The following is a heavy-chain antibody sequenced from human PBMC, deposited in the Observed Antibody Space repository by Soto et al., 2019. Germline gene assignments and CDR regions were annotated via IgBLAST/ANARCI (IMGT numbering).Heavy chain of an antibody. J-gene: IGHJ6*01. CDR3: ARYISNFRYYYYAMAF. CDR2: IYPGDSDT. D-gene: IGHD4-4*01. V-gene: IGHV5-51*01. Sequence: PGESVKISCKGSGYTFTDYLIGCVRQLPGKGLEWVGIIYPGDSDTRYSPSFQGHVTITVDKSTSTAYLQWNTLKASDTAMYYCARYISNFRYYYYAMAFWGQGTTVTVSS. CDR1: GYTFTDYL.